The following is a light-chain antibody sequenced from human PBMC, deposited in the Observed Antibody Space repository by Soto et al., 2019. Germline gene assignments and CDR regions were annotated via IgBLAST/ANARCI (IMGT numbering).Light chain of an antibody. Sequence: DIQMTQSPSSLSASVGDIVTITCRASQTISTYLNWYQQKPGRAPKLLISDVSRLESGVPYRLSGSGSGTELNLTISRLQTDDFATYYCQKHNNSPWTCGQGTKVDIK. CDR3: QKHNNSPWT. V-gene: IGKV1-39*01. CDR2: DVS. J-gene: IGKJ1*01. CDR1: QTISTY.